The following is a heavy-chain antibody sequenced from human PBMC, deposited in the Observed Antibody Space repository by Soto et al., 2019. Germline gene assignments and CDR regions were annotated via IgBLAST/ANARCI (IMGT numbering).Heavy chain of an antibody. Sequence: QITLKESGPTLVNPTQTLTLTCTFSGFSLSTSGAAVGWIRQPPGKALEWLALVYWADDKRYNPSIKNRVTITANHSRNQVGLTRTNPAPGDTATYYCAHRQLVNFFKLMNQTAVGFDSWGQGTLVTVPS. CDR3: AHRQLVNFFKLMNQTAVGFDS. D-gene: IGHD2-2*01. CDR2: VYWADDK. J-gene: IGHJ5*01. V-gene: IGHV2-5*02. CDR1: GFSLSTSGAA.